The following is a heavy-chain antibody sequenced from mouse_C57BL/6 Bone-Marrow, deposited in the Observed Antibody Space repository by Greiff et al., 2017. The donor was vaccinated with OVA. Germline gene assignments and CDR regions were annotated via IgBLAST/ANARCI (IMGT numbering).Heavy chain of an antibody. CDR1: GFTFSSYA. V-gene: IGHV5-9-1*02. CDR3: TRDPSYYGSSYYAMDY. D-gene: IGHD1-1*01. CDR2: ISSGGDYT. Sequence: EVQLVESGEGLVKPGGSLKLSGAASGFTFSSYAMSWVRQTPEKRLEWVAYISSGGDYTYYADTVKGRFTISRDNARNTLYLQMSSLKSEDTAMYYCTRDPSYYGSSYYAMDYWGQGTSVTVSS. J-gene: IGHJ4*01.